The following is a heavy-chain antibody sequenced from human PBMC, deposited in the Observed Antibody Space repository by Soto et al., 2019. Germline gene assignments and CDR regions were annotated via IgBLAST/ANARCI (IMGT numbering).Heavy chain of an antibody. J-gene: IGHJ4*02. CDR3: ARGTDGDYTEPYYFDY. V-gene: IGHV1-18*01. CDR1: GYTFTSYG. CDR2: ISAYNGNT. Sequence: GASVKVSCKASGYTFTSYGISWVRQAPGQGLEWMGWISAYNGNTNYAQKLQGRVTMTTDTSTSTAYMELRSLRSDDTAVYYCARGTDGDYTEPYYFDYWGQGTLVTVSS. D-gene: IGHD4-17*01.